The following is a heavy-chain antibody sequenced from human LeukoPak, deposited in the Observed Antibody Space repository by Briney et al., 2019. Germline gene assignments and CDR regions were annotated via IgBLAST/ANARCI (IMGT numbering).Heavy chain of an antibody. D-gene: IGHD3-10*01. CDR2: INHSGST. V-gene: IGHV4-34*01. CDR3: ASYMVRGPMGSS. CDR1: GGSFSGYY. Sequence: PSETLSLTCAVYGGSFSGYYWSWIRQPPGKGLEWIGEINHSGSTNYNPSLKSRVTISVDTSKNQFSLKLSSVTAADTAVYYCASYMVRGPMGSSWGQGTLVTVSS. J-gene: IGHJ5*02.